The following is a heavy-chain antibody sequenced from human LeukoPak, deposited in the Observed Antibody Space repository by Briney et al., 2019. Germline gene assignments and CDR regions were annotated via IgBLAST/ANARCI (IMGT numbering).Heavy chain of an antibody. V-gene: IGHV1-69*01. J-gene: IGHJ4*02. D-gene: IGHD5-24*01. CDR3: ARDSGDGYTYLDY. CDR2: IIPILGTA. CDR1: GGTFSSYA. Sequence: SVKVSCKASGGTFSSYAISWVRQAPGQGLEWMGGIIPILGTANYAQTFQGRVTSTADASTGTAYMELSSLRSEDTAVSYCARDSGDGYTYLDYWGQGTLVTVSS.